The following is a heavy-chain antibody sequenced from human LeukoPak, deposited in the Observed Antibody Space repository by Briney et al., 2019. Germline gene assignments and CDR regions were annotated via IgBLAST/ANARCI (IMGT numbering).Heavy chain of an antibody. D-gene: IGHD2-15*01. CDR1: GASLTRPTYY. J-gene: IGHJ4*02. V-gene: IGHV4-61*01. Sequence: PSETLSLTCSVSGASLTRPTYYQWSRIRQPPGKGLELIGSLFSTGSATLNPSLKSRVTMSLDTSKSQFSLKLSSVTAEDSAVYYCARFKSGGFSYFDSWGQGTLVAVSS. CDR3: ARFKSGGFSYFDS. CDR2: LFSTGSA.